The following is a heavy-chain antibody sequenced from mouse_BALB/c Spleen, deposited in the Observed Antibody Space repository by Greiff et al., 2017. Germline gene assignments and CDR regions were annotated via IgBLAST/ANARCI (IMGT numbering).Heavy chain of an antibody. D-gene: IGHD1-1*01. CDR3: ARRFGYYGSSYGAMDY. J-gene: IGHJ4*01. V-gene: IGHV3-8*02. CDR1: GDSITSGY. Sequence: VQLQESGPSLVKPSQTLSLTCSVTGDSITSGYWNWIRKFPGNKLEYMGYISYSGSTYYNPSLKSRISITRDTSKNQYYLQLNSVTTEDTATYYCARRFGYYGSSYGAMDYWGQGTSVTVSS. CDR2: ISYSGST.